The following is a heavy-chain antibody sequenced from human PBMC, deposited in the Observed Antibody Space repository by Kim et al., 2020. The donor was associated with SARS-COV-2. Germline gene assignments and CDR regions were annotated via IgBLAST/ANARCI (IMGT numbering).Heavy chain of an antibody. CDR3: ARDRAIYGMDG. Sequence: TYYNPSLKSRVTIAVDTSKNQFSLKLSSVIAADTAVYYCARDRAIYGMDGWGQGTTVTVSS. V-gene: IGHV4-31*02. CDR2: T. D-gene: IGHD1-26*01. J-gene: IGHJ6*02.